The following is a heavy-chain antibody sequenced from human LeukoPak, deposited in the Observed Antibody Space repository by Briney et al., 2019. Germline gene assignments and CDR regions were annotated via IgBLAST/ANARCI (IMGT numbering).Heavy chain of an antibody. Sequence: ASVKVSCKASGYTFTSYVISWVRQAPGQGPEWMGWISAYNGNTNYAQKLQGRVTMTTDTSTSTAYMELRSLRSDDTAVYYCARDIPRSGSYYNLRWFDPWGQGTLVTVSS. CDR3: ARDIPRSGSYYNLRWFDP. CDR1: GYTFTSYV. D-gene: IGHD3-10*01. V-gene: IGHV1-18*01. CDR2: ISAYNGNT. J-gene: IGHJ5*02.